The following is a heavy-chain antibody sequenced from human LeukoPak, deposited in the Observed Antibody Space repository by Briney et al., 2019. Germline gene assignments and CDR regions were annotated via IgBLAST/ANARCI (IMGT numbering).Heavy chain of an antibody. D-gene: IGHD5-18*01. CDR2: IIPIFGTA. CDR3: ARGVQLWGPLDY. V-gene: IGHV1-69*01. Sequence: SVKASCKASGGTFSSYAISWVRQAPGQGLEWMGGIIPIFGTANYAQKFQGRVTITADESTSTAYMELSSLRSEDTAVYYCARGVQLWGPLDYWGQGTLVTVSS. CDR1: GGTFSSYA. J-gene: IGHJ4*02.